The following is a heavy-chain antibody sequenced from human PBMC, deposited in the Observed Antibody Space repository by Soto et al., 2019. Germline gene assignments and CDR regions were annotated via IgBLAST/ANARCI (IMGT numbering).Heavy chain of an antibody. CDR1: GGSVSSYY. D-gene: IGHD5-18*01. CDR2: IYYSGDT. CDR3: ARGRYTYGPDN. Sequence: SETLSLTCRISGGSVSSYYWSWIRQPPGKGLEWIGYIYYSGDTSYNPSLNSRVTISVDTSKKQFYLKLSSVTAADTAVYYCARGRYTYGPDNWGRGALVTVSS. J-gene: IGHJ4*02. V-gene: IGHV4-59*02.